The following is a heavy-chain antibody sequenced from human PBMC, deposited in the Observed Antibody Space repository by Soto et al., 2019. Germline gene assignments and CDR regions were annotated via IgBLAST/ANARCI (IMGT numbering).Heavy chain of an antibody. J-gene: IGHJ5*02. CDR2: IYSGGST. Sequence: GGSLRLSCAASGFTVSSNYMSWVRQAPGKGLEWVSVIYSGGSTYYADSVKGRFTISRDNSKNTLYLQMNSLRAEDTAVYYCARDVVVVAIHWFDPWGQGTLVTVSS. D-gene: IGHD2-15*01. V-gene: IGHV3-53*01. CDR3: ARDVVVVAIHWFDP. CDR1: GFTVSSNY.